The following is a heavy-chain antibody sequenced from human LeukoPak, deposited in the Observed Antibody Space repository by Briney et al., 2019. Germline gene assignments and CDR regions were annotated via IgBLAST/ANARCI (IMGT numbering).Heavy chain of an antibody. J-gene: IGHJ4*02. CDR1: GFTFSSYS. Sequence: GGSLRLSCAASGFTFSSYSMNWVRQAPGKGLEWVSSINSDSSLMFYAESVRGRFTISRDNARNSLYLQMNSLRAEDTAVYYCIRDLFDDYSLDYWGQGALVTVSS. D-gene: IGHD3-16*01. V-gene: IGHV3-21*01. CDR2: INSDSSLM. CDR3: IRDLFDDYSLDY.